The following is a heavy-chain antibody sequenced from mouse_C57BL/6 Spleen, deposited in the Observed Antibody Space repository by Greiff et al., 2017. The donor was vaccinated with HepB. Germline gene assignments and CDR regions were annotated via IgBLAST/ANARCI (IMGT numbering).Heavy chain of an antibody. J-gene: IGHJ3*01. CDR3: ARSVTGTFAY. CDR1: GFTFSDYG. CDR2: ISSGSSTI. D-gene: IGHD4-1*01. V-gene: IGHV5-17*01. Sequence: EVHLVESGGGLVKPGGSLKLSCAASGFTFSDYGMHWVRQAPEKGLEWVAYISSGSSTIYYADTVKGRFTISRDNAKNTLFLQMTSLRSEDTAMYYCARSVTGTFAYWGQGTLVTVSA.